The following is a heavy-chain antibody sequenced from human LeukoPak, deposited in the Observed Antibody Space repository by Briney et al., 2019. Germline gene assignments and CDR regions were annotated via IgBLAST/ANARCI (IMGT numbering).Heavy chain of an antibody. J-gene: IGHJ4*02. CDR3: ATIGDRRTGELYRIDY. V-gene: IGHV3-30-3*01. CDR2: VSYDGSNK. CDR1: GFTFSSYA. Sequence: PGGSLRLSCAASGFTFSSYAMHWVRQAPGKGLEWVAVVSYDGSNKYYADSVTGRFTIYRDNSKNTLFLQMNSLRAEDAAVYYCATIGDRRTGELYRIDYWGQGTLVTVSS. D-gene: IGHD7-27*01.